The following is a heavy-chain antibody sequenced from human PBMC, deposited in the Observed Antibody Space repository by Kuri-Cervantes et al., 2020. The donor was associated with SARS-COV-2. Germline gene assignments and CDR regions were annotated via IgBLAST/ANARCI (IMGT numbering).Heavy chain of an antibody. CDR3: ARVSAAIQDWFDP. V-gene: IGHV4-34*01. Sequence: SETLSLTCAVYGGSFSGYYGSWIRQPPGKGLEWIGEINHSGSTNYNPSLKGRVTISVDTSKNQFSLKLSSVTAADTAVYYCARVSAAIQDWFDPWGQGTLVTVSS. CDR2: INHSGST. J-gene: IGHJ5*02. D-gene: IGHD2-2*02. CDR1: GGSFSGYY.